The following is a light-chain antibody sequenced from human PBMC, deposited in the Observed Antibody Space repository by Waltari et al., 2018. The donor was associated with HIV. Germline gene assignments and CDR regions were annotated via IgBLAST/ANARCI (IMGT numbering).Light chain of an antibody. CDR3: QQRSNWPGT. Sequence: DMVFTQSPTTQSLSLRERATVSCSASESVSSHLPRYQQKPGRSPRLLICDASKRGTGVPARFSGSGSGTDFTLTISSLEPEDFAVYYCQQRSNWPGTFGQGTRVEIK. CDR1: ESVSSH. J-gene: IGKJ1*01. V-gene: IGKV3-11*01. CDR2: DAS.